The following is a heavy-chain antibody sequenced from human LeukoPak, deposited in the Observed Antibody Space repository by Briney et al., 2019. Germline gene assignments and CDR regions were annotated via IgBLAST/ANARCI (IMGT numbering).Heavy chain of an antibody. D-gene: IGHD3-3*01. CDR2: IAADGGVK. Sequence: GGSLELSCVASGITFNRHGMDWVRQAPGKGLEWVAVIAADGGVKQYADSVKGRFTVSRDNSKSTLYLQMNSLSVEDTAIYYCAREATWGEWYFDHWGQGTPVTVSS. V-gene: IGHV3-30*03. J-gene: IGHJ4*02. CDR3: AREATWGEWYFDH. CDR1: GITFNRHG.